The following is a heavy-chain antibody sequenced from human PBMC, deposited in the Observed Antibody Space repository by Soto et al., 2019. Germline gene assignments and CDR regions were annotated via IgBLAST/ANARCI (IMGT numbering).Heavy chain of an antibody. CDR2: IYHSGSI. J-gene: IGHJ4*02. D-gene: IGHD6-13*01. V-gene: IGHV4-30-2*05. CDR1: GDSIGRGGYC. CDR3: ASRHSSPYFDY. Sequence: PSETLSLTCTVSGDSIGRGGYCWSWIRQRPGEGLEWIGYIYHSGSIYYNPSLKSRVTISVDTSKNQFSLKLNSVTAADTAVYYCASRHSSPYFDYWGQGTLVTVSS.